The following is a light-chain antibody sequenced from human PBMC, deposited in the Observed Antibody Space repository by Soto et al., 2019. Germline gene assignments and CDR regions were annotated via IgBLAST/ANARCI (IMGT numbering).Light chain of an antibody. CDR2: EVS. Sequence: QSVLTQPASVSGSPGQSITISCTGTSSDVGGYNYVSWYQQHPGKAPKLMIYEVSNRPSGVSNRFSGSKSGNTASLTISGLQAEDEADYYCSSFTSINTWVFGGGTKLTVI. CDR1: SSDVGGYNY. J-gene: IGLJ3*02. V-gene: IGLV2-14*01. CDR3: SSFTSINTWV.